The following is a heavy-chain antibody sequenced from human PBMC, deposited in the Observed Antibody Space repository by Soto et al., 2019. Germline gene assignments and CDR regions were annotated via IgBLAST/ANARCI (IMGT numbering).Heavy chain of an antibody. D-gene: IGHD3-22*01. V-gene: IGHV3-30-3*01. CDR1: GFTFSSFA. Sequence: QVQLVESGGGVVQPGRSLRLSCAASGFTFSSFAMHWVRQAPGKGLEWVAVVSYDGSNEYYADSVKGRFTISRDNTKNTVYLQMISLRAEDTAVYFCARAIKNYDSSGYYGVGLDPWGQGTLVAVSS. CDR3: ARAIKNYDSSGYYGVGLDP. CDR2: VSYDGSNE. J-gene: IGHJ5*02.